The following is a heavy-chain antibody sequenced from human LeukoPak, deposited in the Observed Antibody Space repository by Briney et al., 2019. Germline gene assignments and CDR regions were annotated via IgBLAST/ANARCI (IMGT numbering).Heavy chain of an antibody. CDR2: VNNDGSTT. Sequence: PGGSLRLSCAASGFTFSSYWMHWVRQAPGKGLVWVSRVNNDGSTTNYADSVKGRFTISRDNTKNTLYLQMNSLRAEDTAVYICLAAAGTIGWGQGTLVTVSS. CDR3: LAAAGTIG. J-gene: IGHJ4*02. CDR1: GFTFSSYW. D-gene: IGHD6-13*01. V-gene: IGHV3-74*01.